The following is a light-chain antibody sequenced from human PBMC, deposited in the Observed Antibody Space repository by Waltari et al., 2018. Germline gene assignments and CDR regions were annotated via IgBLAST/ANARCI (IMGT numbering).Light chain of an antibody. V-gene: IGKV3-20*01. CDR1: QSVTSIS. CDR3: QQYDGLVLT. Sequence: EIVLTQSPGTPSLSPGERDTHSCSASQSVTSISFSWYQHKPGQAPRLLIYGTSNRATGIPDRFSGSGFGTDFTLTISRLEPEDFAVYYCQQYDGLVLTFGGGTKVEI. CDR2: GTS. J-gene: IGKJ4*01.